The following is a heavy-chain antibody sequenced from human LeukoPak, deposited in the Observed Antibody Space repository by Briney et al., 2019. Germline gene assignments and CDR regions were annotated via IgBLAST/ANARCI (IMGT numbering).Heavy chain of an antibody. D-gene: IGHD6-6*01. Sequence: PGGSLILSCAASGFTVRSNYMTWVRQAPGKGLDWVSTIYSGGSTYYADSVKGRFTISRDNAKNTVYPQMNSLRAEDTAVYYCAKDYSPDGYSSSSSDYWGQGTLVTVSS. J-gene: IGHJ4*02. CDR3: AKDYSPDGYSSSSSDY. CDR1: GFTVRSNY. V-gene: IGHV3-53*01. CDR2: IYSGGST.